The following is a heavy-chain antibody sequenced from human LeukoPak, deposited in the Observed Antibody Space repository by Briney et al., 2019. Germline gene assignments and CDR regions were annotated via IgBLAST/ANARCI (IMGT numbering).Heavy chain of an antibody. V-gene: IGHV5-51*01. D-gene: IGHD3-10*01. Sequence: GESLKISCKGSGYSFSNYWIGWVRQRPGKGLEWMGIIYPGDSDTRYSPSFQGQVTISADKSISTAYLQWSSLKASDTAMYYCARQIGDYGSGLDYWGQGTLVTVSS. J-gene: IGHJ4*02. CDR1: GYSFSNYW. CDR2: IYPGDSDT. CDR3: ARQIGDYGSGLDY.